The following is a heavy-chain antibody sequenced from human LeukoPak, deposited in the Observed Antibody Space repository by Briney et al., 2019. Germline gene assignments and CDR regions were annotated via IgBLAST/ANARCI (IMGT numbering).Heavy chain of an antibody. V-gene: IGHV3-48*02. D-gene: IGHD6-6*01. CDR2: ISSTSSVI. Sequence: GGSLRLSCAASGFTFSNYGMNWVRQAPGRGLEWVSYISSTSSVINYADSVKGRFTISRDNAKSSLYLQMNSLRDEDTAVYYCARGGAARPDRWGQGTVVTVSS. CDR3: ARGGAARPDR. CDR1: GFTFSNYG. J-gene: IGHJ5*02.